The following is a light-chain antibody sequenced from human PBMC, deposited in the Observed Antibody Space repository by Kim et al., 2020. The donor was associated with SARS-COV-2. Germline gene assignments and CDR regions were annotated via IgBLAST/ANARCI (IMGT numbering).Light chain of an antibody. Sequence: QSALTQPRSVSGSPGQSVTISCTGTSSDVGGYNYVSWYQQHPGKAPKLMIYDVTERPSGFPDRFSASKSGNTASLTISGLQAEDEADYYCCSYAGSPPYVFGTGTKVTVL. CDR1: SSDVGGYNY. CDR3: CSYAGSPPYV. V-gene: IGLV2-11*01. CDR2: DVT. J-gene: IGLJ1*01.